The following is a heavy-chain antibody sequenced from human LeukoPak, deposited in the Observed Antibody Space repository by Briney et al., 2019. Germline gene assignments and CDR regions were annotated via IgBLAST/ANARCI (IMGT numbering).Heavy chain of an antibody. CDR3: AHKKVTTFDY. CDR1: GGSISSSSYY. Sequence: SETLSLTCTVSGGSISSSSYYWGWIRQPPGKGLEWIGSIYYSGSTYYNPSLKSRVTISVDTSKNQFSLKLSSVTAADTAVYYCAHKKVTTFDYWGQGTLVTVSS. D-gene: IGHD4-17*01. J-gene: IGHJ4*02. V-gene: IGHV4-39*07. CDR2: IYYSGST.